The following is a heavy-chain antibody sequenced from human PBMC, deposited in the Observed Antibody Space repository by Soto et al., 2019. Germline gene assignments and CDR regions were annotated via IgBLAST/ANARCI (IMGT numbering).Heavy chain of an antibody. D-gene: IGHD3-9*01. V-gene: IGHV6-1*01. CDR3: ARAPYYDILTGYLKRENAFDI. J-gene: IGHJ3*02. CDR1: GDSVSSNSAA. CDR2: TYYRSKWYN. Sequence: LSLTCAISGDSVSSNSAAWNWIRQSPSRGLEWLGRTYYRSKWYNDYAVSVKSRITINPDTSKNQFSLQLNSVTPEDTAVYYCARAPYYDILTGYLKRENAFDIWGQGTMVTVSS.